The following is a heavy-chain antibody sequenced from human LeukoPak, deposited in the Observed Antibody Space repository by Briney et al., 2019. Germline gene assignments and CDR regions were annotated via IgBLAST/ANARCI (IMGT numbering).Heavy chain of an antibody. V-gene: IGHV4-39*01. CDR3: ARTSHSGYMVRGVLYYGMDV. CDR2: IHYSGST. CDR1: GGSISGDGYH. J-gene: IGHJ6*02. Sequence: SETLSLTCSVSGGSISGDGYHWGWIRRPPGKGLEWFGSIHYSGSTCYKTSLKSRVTIDVDTSKNQFSLKLSSVTAADTAVYYCARTSHSGYMVRGVLYYGMDVWGQGTTVTVSS. D-gene: IGHD3-10*01.